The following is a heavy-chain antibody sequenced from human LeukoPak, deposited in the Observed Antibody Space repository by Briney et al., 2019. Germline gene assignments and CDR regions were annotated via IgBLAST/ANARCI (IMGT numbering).Heavy chain of an antibody. V-gene: IGHV1-18*01. CDR1: GYTFTSYG. CDR2: ISAYNGNT. J-gene: IGHJ4*02. Sequence: ASVKVSCKASGYTFTSYGISWVRQAPGQGLEWMGWISAYNGNTNYAQKLQGRVTMTTDTSTGTAYMELRSLRSDDTAVYYCARGLPGIAAAGIDYWGQGTLVTVSS. CDR3: ARGLPGIAAAGIDY. D-gene: IGHD6-13*01.